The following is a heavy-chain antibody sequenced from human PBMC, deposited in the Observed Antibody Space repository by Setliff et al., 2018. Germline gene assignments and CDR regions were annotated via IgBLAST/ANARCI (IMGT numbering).Heavy chain of an antibody. J-gene: IGHJ4*02. CDR2: IYSGDRNT. CDR3: AKPQVELRWGFES. V-gene: IGHV3-23*03. CDR1: GFTFSTYA. Sequence: GGSLRLSCAASGFTFSTYAMSWVRQAPGKGLEWVSTIYSGDRNTFYTDSVKGRFTIFRDGSKNTLFLHMTSLRAEDTAVYYCAKPQVELRWGFESWGQGTPVTVAS. D-gene: IGHD1-7*01.